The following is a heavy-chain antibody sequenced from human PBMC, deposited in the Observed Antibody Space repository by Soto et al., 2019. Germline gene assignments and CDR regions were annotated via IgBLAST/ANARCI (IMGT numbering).Heavy chain of an antibody. D-gene: IGHD3-3*01. CDR3: ARVFGYDFWSGRNWFDP. V-gene: IGHV4-31*03. Sequence: SETLSLTCTVSGGSISSGGYYWSWIRQHPGKGLEWIGYIYYSGSTYYNPSLKSRVTISVDTSKNQFSLKLSSVTAAGTAVYYCARVFGYDFWSGRNWFDPWGQGTLVTVSS. CDR2: IYYSGST. CDR1: GGSISSGGYY. J-gene: IGHJ5*02.